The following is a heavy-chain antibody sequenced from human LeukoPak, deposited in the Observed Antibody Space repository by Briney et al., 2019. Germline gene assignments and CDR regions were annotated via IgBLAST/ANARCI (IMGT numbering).Heavy chain of an antibody. CDR1: GYTFTSYG. J-gene: IGHJ6*03. CDR3: ARVIGYYYYYMDV. V-gene: IGHV1-18*01. Sequence: ASVKLSCKASGYTFTSYGISWVRQAPGQRLEWRGWISAYNGNTNYAQKLQGRVTMTTDTSTSTAYMELRSLRSDDTAVYYCARVIGYYYYYMDVWGKGTTVTVSS. D-gene: IGHD1-26*01. CDR2: ISAYNGNT.